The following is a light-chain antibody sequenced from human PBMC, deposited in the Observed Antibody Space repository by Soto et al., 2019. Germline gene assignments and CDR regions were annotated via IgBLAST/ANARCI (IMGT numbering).Light chain of an antibody. Sequence: QSALTQPPSVSRAPGQRVTISCTGSSSDIGAGYDVHWYQQLPGTAPKLLIYGNSNRPSGVPDRFSGSKSGTSASLAITGLQAEDEADYYCQSYDSSLNGGVFGGGTQLTVL. CDR1: SSDIGAGYD. J-gene: IGLJ3*02. CDR2: GNS. CDR3: QSYDSSLNGGV. V-gene: IGLV1-40*01.